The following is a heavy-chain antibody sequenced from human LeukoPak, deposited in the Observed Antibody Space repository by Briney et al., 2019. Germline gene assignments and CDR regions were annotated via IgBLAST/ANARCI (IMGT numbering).Heavy chain of an antibody. CDR3: ARDEKKYCSGGSCPAYFDY. J-gene: IGHJ4*02. V-gene: IGHV1-18*01. CDR2: ISGGYNGDS. D-gene: IGHD2-15*01. CDR1: GYNFIHYG. Sequence: ASVKVSCKTSGYNFIHYGISWVRQAPGQGLEWMAWISGGYNGDSNYSLKLRGRLTITTDTSTSTAYMELRSLRSDDTAVYYCARDEKKYCSGGSCPAYFDYWGQGTLVTVSS.